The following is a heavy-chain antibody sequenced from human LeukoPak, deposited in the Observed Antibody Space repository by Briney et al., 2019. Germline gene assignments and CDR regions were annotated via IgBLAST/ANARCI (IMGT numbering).Heavy chain of an antibody. CDR2: INVANGDT. V-gene: IGHV1-3*01. CDR3: ARKGSFASGSYHFDY. Sequence: ASVKVSCKASGTGFPMHWMRQARGQRLEWMGWINVANGDTGYSRESQSRLTITRDTSASTVYMELSRLRSEDRAVYSCARKGSFASGSYHFDYWGQGTPVTVS. J-gene: IGHJ4*02. CDR1: GTGFP. D-gene: IGHD3-10*01.